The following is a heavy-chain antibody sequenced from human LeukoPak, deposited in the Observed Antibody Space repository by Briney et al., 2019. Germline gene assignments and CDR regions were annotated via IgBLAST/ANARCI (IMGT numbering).Heavy chain of an antibody. D-gene: IGHD3-22*01. CDR2: INSDGSST. V-gene: IGHV3-74*01. CDR3: ARDLVLGSSGQKGSI. CDR1: GFTFSSYW. J-gene: IGHJ3*02. Sequence: GGSLRLSCAASGFTFSSYWMHWVRQAPGKGLVWVSRINSDGSSTSYADSVKGRFTISRDNAKNTLYLQMNSLRAEDTAVYYCARDLVLGSSGQKGSIWGQGTMVTVSS.